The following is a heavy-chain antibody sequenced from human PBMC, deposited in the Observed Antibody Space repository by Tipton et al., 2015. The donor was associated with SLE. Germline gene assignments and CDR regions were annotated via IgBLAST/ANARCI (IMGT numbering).Heavy chain of an antibody. CDR2: IDYSGST. Sequence: LRLSCTVSGGSISSYHWNWFRQPPGKGLEWIGYIDYSGSTNYNPSLKSRVTISVDTSKNQFSLNLRSVTAADTAVYYCARDLNWDDVGNWFDPWGQGTLVTVSS. CDR3: ARDLNWDDVGNWFDP. J-gene: IGHJ5*02. CDR1: GGSISSYH. D-gene: IGHD1-1*01. V-gene: IGHV4-59*01.